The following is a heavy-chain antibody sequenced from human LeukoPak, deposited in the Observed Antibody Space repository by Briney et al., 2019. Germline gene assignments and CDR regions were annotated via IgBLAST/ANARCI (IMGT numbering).Heavy chain of an antibody. D-gene: IGHD4-17*01. CDR2: IVVGSGNT. J-gene: IGHJ6*02. V-gene: IGHV1-58*01. Sequence: GASVTVSCTASGFTFTSSAVQWVRQARGQRLEWIGWIVVGSGNTNYAQKFQERVTITRDMSTSTAYMELSSLRSEDTAVYYCAAETTWDDYYYYGMDVWGQGTTVTVSS. CDR1: GFTFTSSA. CDR3: AAETTWDDYYYYGMDV.